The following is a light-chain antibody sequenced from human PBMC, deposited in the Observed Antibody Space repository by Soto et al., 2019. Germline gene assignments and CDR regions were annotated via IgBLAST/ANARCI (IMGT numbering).Light chain of an antibody. CDR3: CSYAGSTTLM. Sequence: QSALTQPASVSGSPGQSITISCTGTSRDVGGYNLVSWYQQYPGKAPKLMIYEGSQRPSGVSHRFSGSKSGNTASLTISGLQAEDEADYYCCSYAGSTTLMFGGGTKVTVL. J-gene: IGLJ3*02. CDR2: EGS. CDR1: SRDVGGYNL. V-gene: IGLV2-23*01.